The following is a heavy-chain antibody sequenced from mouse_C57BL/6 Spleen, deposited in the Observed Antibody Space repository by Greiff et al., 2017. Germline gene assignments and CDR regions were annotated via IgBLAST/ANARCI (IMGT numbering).Heavy chain of an antibody. CDR1: GYAFSSSW. J-gene: IGHJ3*01. D-gene: IGHD1-1*01. Sequence: QVQLQQSGPELVKPGASVKISCKASGYAFSSSWMNWVKQRPGKGLEWIGRIYPGDGDTNYNGKFKGKATLTADKSSSTAYMQLSSLTSEDSAVYFCAYYGSSPFAYWGQEALVPVSA. V-gene: IGHV1-82*01. CDR3: AYYGSSPFAY. CDR2: IYPGDGDT.